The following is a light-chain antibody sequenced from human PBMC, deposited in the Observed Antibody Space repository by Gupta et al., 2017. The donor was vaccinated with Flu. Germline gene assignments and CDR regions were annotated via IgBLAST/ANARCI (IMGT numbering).Light chain of an antibody. CDR1: QSIDGY. J-gene: IGKJ4*01. Sequence: PSSLSASVGDRVTITCRASQSIDGYLNWYQQKPGKAPKLLIYAASTLQSGVPSRFSGSGSGTEFTLTISSLQPEDFATYYCQQLNSYQLTFGGGTKVEIK. V-gene: IGKV1-9*01. CDR2: AAS. CDR3: QQLNSYQLT.